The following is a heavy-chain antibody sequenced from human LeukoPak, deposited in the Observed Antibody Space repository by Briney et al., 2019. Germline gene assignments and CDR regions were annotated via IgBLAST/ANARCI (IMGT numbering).Heavy chain of an antibody. Sequence: GESLKISCKGSGYSFTSYWIGWVRQMPGKGLGWMGIIYPGDSDTRYSPSFQGQVTISADKSISTAYLQWSSLKASDTAMYYCARLSADDYDFWSGYLNAFDMWGQGTMVTVSS. D-gene: IGHD3-3*01. CDR2: IYPGDSDT. CDR3: ARLSADDYDFWSGYLNAFDM. V-gene: IGHV5-51*01. CDR1: GYSFTSYW. J-gene: IGHJ3*02.